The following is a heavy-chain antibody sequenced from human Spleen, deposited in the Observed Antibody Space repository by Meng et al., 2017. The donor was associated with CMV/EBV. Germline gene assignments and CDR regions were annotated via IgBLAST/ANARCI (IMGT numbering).Heavy chain of an antibody. CDR2: IVVGSGNT. Sequence: SVKVSCKASGFTFTSSAVQWVRQARGQRLEWIGWIVVGSGNTNYAQKFQERVTITRDMSTSTAYMELSSLRSEDTAVYYCAAGVPPRFGELLKVPGEYYYYYGMDVWGQGTTVTVSS. D-gene: IGHD3-10*01. CDR3: AAGVPPRFGELLKVPGEYYYYYGMDV. V-gene: IGHV1-58*01. CDR1: GFTFTSSA. J-gene: IGHJ6*02.